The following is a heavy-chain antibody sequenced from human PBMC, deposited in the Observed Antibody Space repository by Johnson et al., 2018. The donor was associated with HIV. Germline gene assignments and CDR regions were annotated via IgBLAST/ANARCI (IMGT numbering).Heavy chain of an antibody. CDR2: ISGSGTKP. CDR1: GFTFDDYG. CDR3: ARGDGTATTFGAFDF. V-gene: IGHV3-23*04. J-gene: IGHJ3*01. Sequence: VQLVESGGGVVRPGGSLRLSCAASGFTFDDYGMSWVRQAPGKGLEWVSAISGSGTKPHYADSVKGRFTISRDNPKSTLYLQMNSLRPEDTAVYYCARGDGTATTFGAFDFGGQGTMVTVSS. D-gene: IGHD4-17*01.